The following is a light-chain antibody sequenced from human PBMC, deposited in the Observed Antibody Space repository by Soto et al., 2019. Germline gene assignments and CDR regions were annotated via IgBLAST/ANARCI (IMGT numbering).Light chain of an antibody. Sequence: DIQMTQSPSTLSASVGDRVTITCRASQSISSWLAWYQQKPGKAPKLLIYDASSLESGVPSSFSGSGSGTEFTLTISSLQPDDFATYYCQHYNSYPCTFGQGTKLEIK. CDR3: QHYNSYPCT. CDR1: QSISSW. V-gene: IGKV1-5*01. CDR2: DAS. J-gene: IGKJ2*02.